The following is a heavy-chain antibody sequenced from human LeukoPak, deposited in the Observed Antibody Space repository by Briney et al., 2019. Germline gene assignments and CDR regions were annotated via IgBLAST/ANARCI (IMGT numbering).Heavy chain of an antibody. CDR1: GFTFSTYA. V-gene: IGHV3-23*01. D-gene: IGHD6-19*01. Sequence: GGSLRLSCAASGFTFSTYAMNWVRQAPAKGLEWVSTIGGGGPTTDYADSVKDRFTISRDNSKNTLYLQMNSLRAEDTAVYFCAGGFLGGTDQYFDSWGQGTLVTVSS. J-gene: IGHJ4*02. CDR2: IGGGGPTT. CDR3: AGGFLGGTDQYFDS.